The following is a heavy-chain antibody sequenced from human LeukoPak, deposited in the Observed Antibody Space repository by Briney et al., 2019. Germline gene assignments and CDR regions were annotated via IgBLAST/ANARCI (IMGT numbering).Heavy chain of an antibody. CDR2: IYYSGST. J-gene: IGHJ4*02. V-gene: IGHV4-59*01. D-gene: IGHD6-19*01. Sequence: PSETLSLTCTVFGGPISSYDWGWIRQPPGKGLEWIGYIYYSGSTNYNPSLKSRVTISVDTSKNQCSLKLSSVTAADTAVDYCARQTVAGYFDYWGQGTLVSVSS. CDR3: ARQTVAGYFDY. CDR1: GGPISSYD.